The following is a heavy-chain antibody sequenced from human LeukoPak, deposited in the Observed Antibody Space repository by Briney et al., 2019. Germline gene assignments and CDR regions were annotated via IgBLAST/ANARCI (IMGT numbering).Heavy chain of an antibody. CDR2: IYYSGST. CDR3: ARLGSSYSARYFDP. J-gene: IGHJ2*01. V-gene: IGHV4-59*08. CDR1: GGSISSYY. Sequence: PSETLSLTCTVSGGSISSYYWSWIRQPPGKGLEWIGYIYYSGSTNYNPSLKSRVTISVDTSKNQFSLKLSSVTAADTAVYYCARLGSSYSARYFDPWGRGTLVTVSS. D-gene: IGHD2-15*01.